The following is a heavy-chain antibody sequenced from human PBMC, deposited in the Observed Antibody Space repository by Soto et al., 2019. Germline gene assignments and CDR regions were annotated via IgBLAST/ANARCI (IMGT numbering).Heavy chain of an antibody. J-gene: IGHJ4*02. D-gene: IGHD2-2*01. V-gene: IGHV3-23*01. Sequence: GGSLRLSCAASGFSLKNYAMTWVRQAPGKGLEWVSGITGSGDKTYYADSVKGRFIISRDNSENTLYLQMNSLRAEDTALYYCSRDCSSSSCSVWRYWGQGTQVTVSS. CDR1: GFSLKNYA. CDR3: SRDCSSSSCSVWRY. CDR2: ITGSGDKT.